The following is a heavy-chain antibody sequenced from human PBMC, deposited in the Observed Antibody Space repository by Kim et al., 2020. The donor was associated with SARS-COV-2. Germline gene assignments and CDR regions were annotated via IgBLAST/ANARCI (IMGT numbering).Heavy chain of an antibody. CDR2: ICAYNGNT. J-gene: IGHJ6*01. CDR3: VRDGVDIVIEAADYTMDV. D-gene: IGHD5-12*01. V-gene: IGHV1-18*01. CDR1: GYTFTTYG. Sequence: ASVKVSCKASGYTFTTYGITWVRQAPGQGLEWMGWICAYNGNTNYAQKLQARITMTTETSTSTPYMDLRSLRSDDSAVYYCVRDGVDIVIEAADYTMDVW.